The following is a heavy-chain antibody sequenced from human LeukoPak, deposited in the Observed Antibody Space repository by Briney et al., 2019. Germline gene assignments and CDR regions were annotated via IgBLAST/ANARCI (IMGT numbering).Heavy chain of an antibody. CDR1: GFTFSSYA. D-gene: IGHD1-1*01. J-gene: IGHJ4*02. CDR2: TSSDGNIK. V-gene: IGHV3-30-3*01. CDR3: ARDPVPATARHFDY. Sequence: GGSLRLSCAASGFTFSSYAMHWVRLAPGKGLEWVAVTSSDGNIKYYADSVKGRFTISRDNSKNTLYLQMNSLRGEDTGVYYCARDPVPATARHFDYWGQGTLSPSPQ.